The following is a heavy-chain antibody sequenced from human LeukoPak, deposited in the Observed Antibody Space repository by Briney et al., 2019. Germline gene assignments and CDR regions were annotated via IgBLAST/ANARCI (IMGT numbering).Heavy chain of an antibody. Sequence: RRSLRPSCSPSAFTLSGYWMHWVRHAPEEGLVWVLRINSDGSTTNYADSVKGRFTISRDNAKNTLYLQMNSLRADDTAVYYCARGGTIRTVWFDPWGQGTLVTVSS. CDR1: AFTLSGYW. CDR3: ARGGTIRTVWFDP. D-gene: IGHD1/OR15-1a*01. V-gene: IGHV3-74*01. CDR2: INSDGSTT. J-gene: IGHJ5*02.